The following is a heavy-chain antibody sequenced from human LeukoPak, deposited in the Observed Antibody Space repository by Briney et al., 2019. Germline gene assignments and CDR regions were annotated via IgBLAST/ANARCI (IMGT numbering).Heavy chain of an antibody. V-gene: IGHV3-23*01. CDR3: ARESMVRGVYFDY. CDR1: GFTFSSYA. D-gene: IGHD3-10*01. J-gene: IGHJ4*02. CDR2: ISGSGGST. Sequence: GGSLRLSCAASGFTFSSYAMSWVRQAPGKGLEWVSAISGSGGSTYYADSVKGRFTISKDNSKNTLYLQMNSLRAEDTAVYYCARESMVRGVYFDYWGQGTLVTVSS.